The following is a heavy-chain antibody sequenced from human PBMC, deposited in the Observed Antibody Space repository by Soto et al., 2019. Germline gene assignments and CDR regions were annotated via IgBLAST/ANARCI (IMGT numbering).Heavy chain of an antibody. CDR3: EKLTRGGLYYFDN. D-gene: IGHD5-12*01. J-gene: IGHJ4*02. V-gene: IGHV3-23*01. CDR1: GFTFSSYA. CDR2: ISGSGGST. Sequence: GGSLRLSCAASGFTFSSYAMSWVRQAPGKGLEWVSAISGSGGSTYYADSVKGRFTISRDNSKNTLYLQMNSLRAEYTAVNCCEKLTRGGLYYFDNWGQGALVTVSS.